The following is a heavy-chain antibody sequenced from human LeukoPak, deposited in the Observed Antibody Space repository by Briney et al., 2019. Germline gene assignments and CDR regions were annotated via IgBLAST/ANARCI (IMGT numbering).Heavy chain of an antibody. CDR1: GFTFSNYG. J-gene: IGHJ4*02. V-gene: IGHV3-30*18. CDR3: AKAYGYCTTTSCSHEEFDY. Sequence: GGSLRLSCAASGFTFSNYGMHWVRQAPGKGLEWVAVISYDGSNKYYADSVKGRFAISRGNSKNTLYLQMNSLRAEDTAVYYCAKAYGYCTTTSCSHEEFDYWGQGTLVTVSS. CDR2: ISYDGSNK. D-gene: IGHD2-2*01.